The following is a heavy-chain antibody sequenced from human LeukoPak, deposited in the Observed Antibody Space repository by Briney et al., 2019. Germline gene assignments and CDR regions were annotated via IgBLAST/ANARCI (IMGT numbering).Heavy chain of an antibody. Sequence: GGSLRLSCAASGFTFNTYWMHWVRQAPGKGLVWVSRINSYGSTIHYAASVKVRFTISRDNAKNTLYLQMNSLRAEDAAVYYCAKSGLNRFDYWGQGTLVTVSS. CDR1: GFTFNTYW. CDR2: INSYGSTI. V-gene: IGHV3-74*01. J-gene: IGHJ4*02. CDR3: AKSGLNRFDY. D-gene: IGHD2-15*01.